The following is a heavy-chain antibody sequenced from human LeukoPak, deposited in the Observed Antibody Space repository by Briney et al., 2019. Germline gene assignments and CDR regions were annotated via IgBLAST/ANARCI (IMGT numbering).Heavy chain of an antibody. CDR2: ISWNSGSI. CDR3: AKGYGSGSPYYMDV. J-gene: IGHJ6*03. D-gene: IGHD3-10*01. CDR1: GFTFSSYS. V-gene: IGHV3-9*01. Sequence: PGGSMRLTCTASGFTFSSYSMNWDRQAPGKGLEWVSGISWNSGSIGYADSVKGRFTISRDNAKNSLYLQMNSLRAEDTALYYCAKGYGSGSPYYMDVWGKGTTVTVSS.